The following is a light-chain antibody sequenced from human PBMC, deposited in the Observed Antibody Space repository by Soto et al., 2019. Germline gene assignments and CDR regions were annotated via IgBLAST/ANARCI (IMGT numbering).Light chain of an antibody. Sequence: IQLTQSPSSLYASVGDRGTITCRASQGISSYLAWYQQKPGKAPKLLIYAASTLQSGVPSRFSGSGSGTDFTLTIRTLQPEDFATYYCQQLTAFGQGTKVDIK. CDR3: QQLTA. J-gene: IGKJ1*01. CDR1: QGISSY. CDR2: AAS. V-gene: IGKV1-9*01.